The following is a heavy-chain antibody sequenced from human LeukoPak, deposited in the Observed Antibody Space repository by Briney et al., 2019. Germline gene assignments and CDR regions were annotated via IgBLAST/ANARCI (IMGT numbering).Heavy chain of an antibody. J-gene: IGHJ6*02. CDR3: ARGGYSWSYYYYYGMDV. D-gene: IGHD5-18*01. Sequence: GASVKVSCKASGYTFTSYDINWVRQAPGQGLEWMGIINPSGGSTSYAQKFQGRVTMTRDTSTSTVYMELSSLRSEDTAVYYCARGGYSWSYYYYYGMDVWGQGTTVTVSS. CDR1: GYTFTSYD. V-gene: IGHV1-46*01. CDR2: INPSGGST.